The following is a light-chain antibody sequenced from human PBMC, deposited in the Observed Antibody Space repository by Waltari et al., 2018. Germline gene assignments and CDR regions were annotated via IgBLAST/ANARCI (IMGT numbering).Light chain of an antibody. CDR1: SSNIGSNY. V-gene: IGLV1-47*01. J-gene: IGLJ2*01. Sequence: QSVLTQPPSASGTPGQRVTISCSGSSSNIGSNYVYWYQQLPGTAPKLLIYRNDQRPSGVPDRFSGSQSGTSASLAISGLRSEDEADYYCATWDGNLSAVVFGGGTKLTVL. CDR2: RND. CDR3: ATWDGNLSAVV.